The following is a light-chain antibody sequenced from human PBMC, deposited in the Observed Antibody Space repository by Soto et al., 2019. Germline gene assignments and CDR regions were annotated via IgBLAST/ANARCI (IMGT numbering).Light chain of an antibody. CDR2: QAS. CDR3: QQYNTFPPYT. J-gene: IGKJ2*01. CDR1: QSVTNW. Sequence: DIQMTQSPSTLSASVGDRVTITCRASQSVTNWLAWYQQKPGKPPKVLIYQASNLQSGVPSRFRGSGSGTEFTLTIDSLQPDDFATYYCQQYNTFPPYTFGQGTRLEIK. V-gene: IGKV1-5*03.